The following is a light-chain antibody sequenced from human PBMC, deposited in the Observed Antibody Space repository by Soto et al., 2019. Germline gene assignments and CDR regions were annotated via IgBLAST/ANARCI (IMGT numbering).Light chain of an antibody. V-gene: IGLV2-14*01. J-gene: IGLJ3*02. Sequence: QSALTQPASVSGSPEQSITISCTGTSSDIGGYNYVSWYQQHPGKVPKLMIYDVSNRPSGVSNRFSGSKSGNTASLTISGLQAEDEADYYCISYTTSSTWVFGGGTKLTGL. CDR2: DVS. CDR1: SSDIGGYNY. CDR3: ISYTTSSTWV.